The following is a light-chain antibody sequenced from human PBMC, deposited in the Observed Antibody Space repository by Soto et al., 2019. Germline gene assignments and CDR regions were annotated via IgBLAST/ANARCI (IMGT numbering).Light chain of an antibody. J-gene: IGKJ4*01. CDR2: GAS. Sequence: EIVLTQSPATLSLSPGERATLSCRASQSVSDNYLAWYQQRSGQAPRLVIYGASSRASAVPDRFSGSASGADFTLTIRSLEPEDFAVDYCQQYGYSPLTVGGATHVHIK. CDR1: QSVSDNY. V-gene: IGKV3-20*01. CDR3: QQYGYSPLT.